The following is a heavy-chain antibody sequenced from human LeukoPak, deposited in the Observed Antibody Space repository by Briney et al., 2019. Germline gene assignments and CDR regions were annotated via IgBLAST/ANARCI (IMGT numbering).Heavy chain of an antibody. V-gene: IGHV3-11*01. CDR3: ARDYDYGDYGLDP. D-gene: IGHD4-17*01. J-gene: IGHJ5*02. CDR2: ISSSGSTI. CDR1: GFTFSDYY. Sequence: PGGSLRLSCAASGFTFSDYYMSWIRQAPGKGLEWVSYISSSGSTIYYADSVKGRLTISRDNAKNSLYLQMNSLRAEDTAVYYCARDYDYGDYGLDPWGQGTLVTVSS.